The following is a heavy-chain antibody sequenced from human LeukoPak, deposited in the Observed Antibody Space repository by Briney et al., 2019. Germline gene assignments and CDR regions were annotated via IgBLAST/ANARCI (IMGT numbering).Heavy chain of an antibody. CDR2: IYSSGST. CDR3: ARARNYYDSSGFYYEGDAFDI. CDR1: GGSISSYH. Sequence: PSETLSLTCTVSGGSISSYHWSWIRQPPGKGLESIGYIYSSGSTHYNPSLKSRVTISVDTSKNQFSLKLSSVTAADTAVYYCARARNYYDSSGFYYEGDAFDIWGQGTMVTVSS. D-gene: IGHD3-22*01. J-gene: IGHJ3*02. V-gene: IGHV4-59*01.